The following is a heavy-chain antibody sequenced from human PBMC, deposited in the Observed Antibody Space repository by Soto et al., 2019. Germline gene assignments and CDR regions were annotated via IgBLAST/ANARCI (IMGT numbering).Heavy chain of an antibody. Sequence: QVQLVESGGGVVQPGRSLRLSCAASGFTFSSYGMHWVRQAPGKGLEWVAVISYDGSNKYYADSVKGRFTISRDNSKNTLYLQMNSLRAEDTAVYYCAKSPLMGGRWLQFNAEYFQHWGQGTLVTVSS. V-gene: IGHV3-30*18. CDR1: GFTFSSYG. J-gene: IGHJ1*01. CDR2: ISYDGSNK. CDR3: AKSPLMGGRWLQFNAEYFQH. D-gene: IGHD5-12*01.